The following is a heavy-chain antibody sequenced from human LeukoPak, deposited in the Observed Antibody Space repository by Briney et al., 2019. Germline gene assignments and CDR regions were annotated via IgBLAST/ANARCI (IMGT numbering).Heavy chain of an antibody. Sequence: GGSLRLSCAASGFTFSSYWMSWVRQAPGKGLEWVANIKQDGSEKYYVDSVKGRFTISRDNAKNSLYLQMNSLRAEDTAAYYCARENLRLGYCSSTSCRYAKGFDPWGQGTLVTVSS. D-gene: IGHD2-2*01. CDR1: GFTFSSYW. J-gene: IGHJ5*02. CDR2: IKQDGSEK. V-gene: IGHV3-7*05. CDR3: ARENLRLGYCSSTSCRYAKGFDP.